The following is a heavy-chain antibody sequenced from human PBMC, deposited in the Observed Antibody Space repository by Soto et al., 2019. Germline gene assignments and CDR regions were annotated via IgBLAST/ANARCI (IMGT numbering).Heavy chain of an antibody. CDR2: ISASGDST. Sequence: GGFLKLSCAASEVNLKPYGMRWVPQAPGKGLEWVSAISASGDSTYYADAVKGRFTISRDNSKNTLYLEMNSLRAEDTALYYCAKTPLTILPGIFWFDPWGQGTLVTVSS. CDR3: AKTPLTILPGIFWFDP. V-gene: IGHV3-23*01. D-gene: IGHD3-3*01. J-gene: IGHJ5*02. CDR1: EVNLKPYG.